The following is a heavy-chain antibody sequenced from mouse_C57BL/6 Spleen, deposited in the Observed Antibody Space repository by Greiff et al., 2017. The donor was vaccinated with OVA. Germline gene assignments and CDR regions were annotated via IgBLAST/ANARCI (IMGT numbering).Heavy chain of an antibody. V-gene: IGHV1-53*01. Sequence: VQLQQPGTELVKPGASVKLSCKASGYTFTSYWMHWVKQRPGQGLEWIGNINPSNGGTNYNEKFKSKATLTVDKSSSTAYMQLSSLTSEDSAVYYCARESLMTTVVAPFDYWGQGTTLTVSS. D-gene: IGHD1-1*01. CDR3: ARESLMTTVVAPFDY. J-gene: IGHJ2*01. CDR2: INPSNGGT. CDR1: GYTFTSYW.